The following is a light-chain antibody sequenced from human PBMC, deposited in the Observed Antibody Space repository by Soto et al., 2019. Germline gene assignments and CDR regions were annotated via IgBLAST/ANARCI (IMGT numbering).Light chain of an antibody. CDR2: DAS. V-gene: IGKV3-11*01. J-gene: IGKJ1*01. CDR3: QQRSNWPLWT. Sequence: EIVLTQSPATLSLSPGERATLSCRASHTVSSYLGWYQQKPGQAPRLLIYDASNRATGIPARFSGSGSGTDLTLTISSLEPEDFAVYYCQQRSNWPLWTFGQGTKVEVK. CDR1: HTVSSY.